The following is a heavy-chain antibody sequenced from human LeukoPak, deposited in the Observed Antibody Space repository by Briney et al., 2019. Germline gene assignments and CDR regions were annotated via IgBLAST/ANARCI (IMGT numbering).Heavy chain of an antibody. CDR1: GFTFDDYA. CDR2: ISDDGSNK. V-gene: IGHV3-30-3*01. Sequence: GGSLRLSCAASGFTFDDYAMHWVRQAPGKGLEWVAVISDDGSNKYYADSVKGRFTISRDNSKNTLYLQMNSLRGEDTAIYYCARENYYDESGYYMKVHGIDVWGQGTTVTVSS. J-gene: IGHJ6*02. CDR3: ARENYYDESGYYMKVHGIDV. D-gene: IGHD3-22*01.